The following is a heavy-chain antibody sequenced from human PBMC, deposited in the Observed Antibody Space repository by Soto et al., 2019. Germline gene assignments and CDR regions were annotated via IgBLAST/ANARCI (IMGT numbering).Heavy chain of an antibody. CDR1: GGSISSYY. CDR2: IYYSGST. D-gene: IGHD3-3*01. Sequence: SETLSLTCTVSGGSISSYYWSWIRQPPGKGLEWIGYIYYSGSTNYNPSLKSRVTISVDTSKNQFSLKLSSVTAADTAVYYCARVGYDFWSGYELDDFYYYYMDVWGKGTTVTVSS. CDR3: ARVGYDFWSGYELDDFYYYYMDV. V-gene: IGHV4-59*01. J-gene: IGHJ6*03.